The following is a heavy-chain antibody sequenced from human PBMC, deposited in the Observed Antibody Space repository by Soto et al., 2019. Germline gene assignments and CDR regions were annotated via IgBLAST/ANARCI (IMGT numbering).Heavy chain of an antibody. D-gene: IGHD3-10*01. V-gene: IGHV4-31*03. Sequence: SETLSLTCTVSGGYSSSGGYYWNWIRQHPGKGLEWIGYFYYSGSTYYNPSLKSRVTISVDTSKNQFSLKLSSVAAADTAVYYCARSKPVLLWFGESPYFDYWGQGTLVTVSS. CDR3: ARSKPVLLWFGESPYFDY. CDR2: FYYSGST. J-gene: IGHJ4*02. CDR1: GGYSSSGGYY.